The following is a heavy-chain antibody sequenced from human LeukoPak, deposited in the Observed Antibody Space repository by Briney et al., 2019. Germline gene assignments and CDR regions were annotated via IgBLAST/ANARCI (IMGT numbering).Heavy chain of an antibody. D-gene: IGHD2-2*02. Sequence: SETLSLTCTVSGGSISSYYWSWIRQPPGKGLEWIGYIYYSGSTNYNPSLKSRVTISVDTSKNQFSLKLSSVTAADTAVYYCARGRSCSSTSCYKFDYWGQGTLVTVSS. J-gene: IGHJ4*02. CDR2: IYYSGST. V-gene: IGHV4-59*12. CDR3: ARGRSCSSTSCYKFDY. CDR1: GGSISSYY.